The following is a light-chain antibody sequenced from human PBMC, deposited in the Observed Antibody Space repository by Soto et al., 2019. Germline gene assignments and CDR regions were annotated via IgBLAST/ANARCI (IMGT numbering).Light chain of an antibody. V-gene: IGLV2-14*01. CDR3: TSFTSSAPYV. CDR1: SSDVGRYNY. CDR2: EVN. Sequence: QSALTQPASVSGSPGQSIIISCTGTSSDVGRYNYVSWYQQHPGKAPKLIIYEVNNRPSEISNRFSGSKSANTASLTISGLQAEDEADYYCTSFTSSAPYVFGTGTKLTVL. J-gene: IGLJ1*01.